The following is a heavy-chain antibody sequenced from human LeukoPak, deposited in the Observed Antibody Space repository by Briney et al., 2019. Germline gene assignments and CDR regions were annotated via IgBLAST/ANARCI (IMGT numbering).Heavy chain of an antibody. D-gene: IGHD5-12*01. J-gene: IGHJ1*01. V-gene: IGHV4-59*11. CDR1: GGSISSHY. Sequence: SETLSLTCTVSGGSISSHYWIWIRQPPGKGLEWIGYLFYSGNTNSKPSLTSRVTISTDTSKNQFSLRLKSVTAADTAVYFCGRVRTGNTGSPEYFEDWGQGTLVTVSS. CDR3: GRVRTGNTGSPEYFED. CDR2: LFYSGNT.